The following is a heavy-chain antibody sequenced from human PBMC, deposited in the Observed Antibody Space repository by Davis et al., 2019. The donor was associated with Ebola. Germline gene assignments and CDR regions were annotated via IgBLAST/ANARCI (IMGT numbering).Heavy chain of an antibody. CDR1: GFTFSSYG. D-gene: IGHD3-3*01. J-gene: IGHJ6*02. CDR2: IWYDGSNK. Sequence: SLKLSCAASGFTFSSYGMHWVRQAPGKGLEWVAVIWYDGSNKYYADSVKGRFTISRDNSKNTLYLQMNSLRAEDTAVYYCAKCYYDFWSGYLPLYYGMDVWGQGTTVTVSS. V-gene: IGHV3-33*06. CDR3: AKCYYDFWSGYLPLYYGMDV.